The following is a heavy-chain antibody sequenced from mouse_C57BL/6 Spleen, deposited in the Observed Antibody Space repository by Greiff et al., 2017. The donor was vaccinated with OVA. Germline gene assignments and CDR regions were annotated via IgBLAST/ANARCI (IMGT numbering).Heavy chain of an antibody. V-gene: IGHV1-75*01. Sequence: QVHVKQSGPELVKPGASVKISCKASGYTFTDYYINWVKQRPGQGLEWIGWIFPGSGSTYYNEKFKGKATLTVDKSSSTAYMLLSSLTSEDSAVYFCARSPAHYYGSSYEDYWGQGTTLTVSS. CDR1: GYTFTDYY. CDR2: IFPGSGST. CDR3: ARSPAHYYGSSYEDY. D-gene: IGHD1-1*01. J-gene: IGHJ2*01.